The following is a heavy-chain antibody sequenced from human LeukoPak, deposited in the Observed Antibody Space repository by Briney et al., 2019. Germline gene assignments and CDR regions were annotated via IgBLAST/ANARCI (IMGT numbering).Heavy chain of an antibody. J-gene: IGHJ5*02. CDR2: INPNSGGT. V-gene: IGHV1-2*02. CDR3: ARDGLRYYYDISGYFDP. CDR1: GYTFTGYY. Sequence: ASVKVSCKASGYTFTGYYMHWVRQAPGQGLEWMGWINPNSGGTNYAQKFQGRVTMTRDTSISTAYMELSSLRSDDTAVYYCARDGLRYYYDISGYFDPWGQGTLVTVSS. D-gene: IGHD3-22*01.